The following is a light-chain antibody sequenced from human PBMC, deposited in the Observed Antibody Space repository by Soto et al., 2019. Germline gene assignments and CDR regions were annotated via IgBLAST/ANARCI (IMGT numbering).Light chain of an antibody. J-gene: IGKJ4*01. V-gene: IGKV3-11*01. CDR2: YAS. Sequence: EIVLRQSPVTLSLSPGERATLSCRASQSVGSYLAWHQQKPGQAPRLLIYYASNRATGIPTRFSGSGSGTDFTLTINSLEPEDFAVYYCQQRSNWPPLTFGGGTKVEIK. CDR1: QSVGSY. CDR3: QQRSNWPPLT.